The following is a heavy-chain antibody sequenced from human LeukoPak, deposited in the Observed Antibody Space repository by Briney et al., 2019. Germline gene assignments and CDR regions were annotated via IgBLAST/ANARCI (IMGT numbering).Heavy chain of an antibody. J-gene: IGHJ6*02. CDR3: TIQCSGSSCRLPDV. Sequence: SLRPSCAAAAFTFIIYCISSARQAPRNWRGWLSTSREKGANTHYAASVKGRFTISRDDSKNPLYVQMNSLRVEDTAIYYCTIQCSGSSCRLPDVWGQGTTVTVSS. CDR1: AFTFIIYC. CDR2: SREKGANT. D-gene: IGHD2-15*01. V-gene: IGHV3-23*01.